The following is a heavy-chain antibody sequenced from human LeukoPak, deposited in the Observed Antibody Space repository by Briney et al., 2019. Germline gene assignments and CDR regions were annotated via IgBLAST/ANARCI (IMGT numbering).Heavy chain of an antibody. D-gene: IGHD2-21*02. CDR2: IYSGGST. CDR3: ARVSRCGGDCYTYFDY. J-gene: IGHJ4*02. Sequence: GGSLRLSCAASGFTVSSIYMTWVRQAPGKGLEWVSVIYSGGSTYYADSVKGRFTISRDNSKNTLYLQMNSLRAEDTAVYYCARVSRCGGDCYTYFDYWGQGTLVTVSS. V-gene: IGHV3-53*01. CDR1: GFTVSSIY.